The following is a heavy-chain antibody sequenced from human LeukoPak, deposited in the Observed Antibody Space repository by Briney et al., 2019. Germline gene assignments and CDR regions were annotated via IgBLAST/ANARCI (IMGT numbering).Heavy chain of an antibody. CDR2: INPNSGGT. J-gene: IGHJ5*02. Sequence: ASVKVSCKASGYTFTGYYMHWVRQAPGQGLEWMGRINPNSGGTNYAQKFQGRVTMTRDTSISTAYMELSRLRSDDTAVYYCARESVLMGARGVIKNWFDPWGQGTLVTVSS. D-gene: IGHD3-10*01. CDR3: ARESVLMGARGVIKNWFDP. CDR1: GYTFTGYY. V-gene: IGHV1-2*02.